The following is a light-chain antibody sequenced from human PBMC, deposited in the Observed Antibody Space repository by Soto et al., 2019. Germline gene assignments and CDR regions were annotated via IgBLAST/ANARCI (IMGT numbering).Light chain of an antibody. CDR1: SGNIASNY. J-gene: IGLJ3*02. Sequence: NFMLTQPHSVSESPGKTVTISCTRSSGNIASNYVQWYQQRPGSAPTTVIYEDNLRPSGVPDRFSGSIDRSSNSASLTISGLKTEDEADYFCQSYGSGIQGVFGGGTK. CDR3: QSYGSGIQGV. V-gene: IGLV6-57*04. CDR2: EDN.